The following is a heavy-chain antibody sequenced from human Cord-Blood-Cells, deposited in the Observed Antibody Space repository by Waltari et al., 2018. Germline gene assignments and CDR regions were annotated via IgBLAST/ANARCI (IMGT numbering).Heavy chain of an antibody. CDR3: ARGWNYFDY. Sequence: QVQLVESGGGVVQPGRSLRLSCAASGFTFSSYGMHWVRQAPGKGLEWVAVIWDDGSNKYYADSVKGRFTISRDNSKNTLYLQMNSLRAEDTAVYYCARGWNYFDYWGQGTLVTVSS. CDR2: IWDDGSNK. CDR1: GFTFSSYG. J-gene: IGHJ4*02. V-gene: IGHV3-33*01. D-gene: IGHD1-1*01.